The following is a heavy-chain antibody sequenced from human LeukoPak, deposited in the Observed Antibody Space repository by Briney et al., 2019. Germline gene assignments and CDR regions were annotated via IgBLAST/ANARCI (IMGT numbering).Heavy chain of an antibody. D-gene: IGHD2-8*01. CDR2: IYHSGTT. CDR1: GYFISSGYY. V-gene: IGHV4-38-2*02. J-gene: IGHJ4*02. CDR3: ARDELGYCSNGGSCSYFDY. Sequence: SETLSLTCTVSGYFISSGYYWGWIRQPPGKGLEWIGSIYHSGTTYYNPSLESRVTISVDTSKNQFSLKLSSVTAAATAVYYCARDELGYCSNGGSCSYFDYWGQGILVTVSS.